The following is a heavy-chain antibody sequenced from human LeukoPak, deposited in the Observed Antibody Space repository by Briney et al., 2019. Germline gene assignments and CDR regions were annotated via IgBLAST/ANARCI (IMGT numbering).Heavy chain of an antibody. D-gene: IGHD2-8*01. V-gene: IGHV3-30-3*01. J-gene: IGHJ6*02. CDR1: GFTFSSYA. CDR3: ARGSLLYCTNGVCYRRIYYYGMDV. CDR2: ISYDGSNK. Sequence: PGGSLRLSCAASGFTFSSYAMHWVRQAPGKGLEWVAVISYDGSNKYYADSVKGRFTISRDNSKNTLYLQMNSLRAEDTAVYYCARGSLLYCTNGVCYRRIYYYGMDVWGQGTTVTVSS.